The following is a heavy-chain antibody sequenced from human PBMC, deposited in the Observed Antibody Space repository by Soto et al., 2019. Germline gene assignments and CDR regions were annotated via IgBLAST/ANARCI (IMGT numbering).Heavy chain of an antibody. Sequence: SETLSLTCAVSGGSISSGGYXWSWIRQPPGKGLEWIGYIYHSGSTYYNPSLKSRVTISVDRSKNQFSLKLRSVTAADTAVYYCARGMAEEQIFYYFDYWGQGALVTV. CDR1: GGSISSGGYX. D-gene: IGHD3-9*01. CDR3: ARGMAEEQIFYYFDY. J-gene: IGHJ4*02. V-gene: IGHV4-30-2*01. CDR2: IYHSGST.